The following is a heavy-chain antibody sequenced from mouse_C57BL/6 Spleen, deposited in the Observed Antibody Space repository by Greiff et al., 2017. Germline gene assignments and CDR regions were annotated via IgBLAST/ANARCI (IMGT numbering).Heavy chain of an antibody. CDR2: IDPSDSET. D-gene: IGHD1-1*01. Sequence: QVQLQQPGAELVRPGSSVKLSCKASGYTFTSYWMHWVKQRPIQGLEWIGNIDPSDSETHYNQKFKDKATLTVDKSSSTAYMQLSSLTSEDSAVYYCAREDYGSSRWFAYWGQGTLVTVSA. CDR1: GYTFTSYW. V-gene: IGHV1-52*01. J-gene: IGHJ3*01. CDR3: AREDYGSSRWFAY.